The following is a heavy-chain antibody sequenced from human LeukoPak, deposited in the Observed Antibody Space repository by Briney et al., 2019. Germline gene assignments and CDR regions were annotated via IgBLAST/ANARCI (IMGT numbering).Heavy chain of an antibody. D-gene: IGHD3-22*01. CDR1: GFTFSSYW. J-gene: IGHJ1*01. CDR3: ARGGGGHYYDSSGYYYFGYFQH. CDR2: IKQDGSAK. Sequence: QPGGSLRLSCAASGFTFSSYWMSWVRQAPGKGLEWVANIKQDGSAKYYVDSVKGRFTISRDNAKNSLYLQMNSLRAEDTAVYYCARGGGGHYYDSSGYYYFGYFQHWGQGTLVTVSS. V-gene: IGHV3-7*01.